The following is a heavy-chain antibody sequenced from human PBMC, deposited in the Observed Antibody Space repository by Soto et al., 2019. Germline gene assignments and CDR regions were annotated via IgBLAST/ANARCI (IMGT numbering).Heavy chain of an antibody. Sequence: SETLSLTCTVSGGSISSYYWSWIRQPPGKGLEWIGYIYYSGSTNYNPSLKSRVTISVDTSKNQFSLKLSSVTAADTAVYYCARGVYGDYTYYYYYGMDVWGQGTTVTVSS. D-gene: IGHD4-17*01. V-gene: IGHV4-59*08. CDR3: ARGVYGDYTYYYYYGMDV. CDR2: IYYSGST. CDR1: GGSISSYY. J-gene: IGHJ6*02.